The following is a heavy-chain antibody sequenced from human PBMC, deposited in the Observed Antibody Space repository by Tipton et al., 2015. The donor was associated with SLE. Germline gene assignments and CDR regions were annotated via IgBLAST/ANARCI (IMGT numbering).Heavy chain of an antibody. CDR2: IYYSGST. Sequence: TLSLTCTVSGGSISSSSYYWGWIRQPPGRGLEWIGIIYYSGSTYYNPSLKSRVTVSLDTSNHKFSLKLKSVTAADTAVYYCARPTITMVQGLIEKAPVAFDIWGQGTMVTVSS. J-gene: IGHJ3*02. CDR1: GGSISSSSYY. V-gene: IGHV4-39*07. CDR3: ARPTITMVQGLIEKAPVAFDI. D-gene: IGHD3-10*01.